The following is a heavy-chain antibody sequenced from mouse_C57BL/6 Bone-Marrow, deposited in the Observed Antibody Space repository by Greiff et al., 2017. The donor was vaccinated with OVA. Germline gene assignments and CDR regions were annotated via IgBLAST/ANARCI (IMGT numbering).Heavy chain of an antibody. J-gene: IGHJ4*01. CDR1: GFTFTDYY. D-gene: IGHD1-1*01. CDR2: IRNKANGYTT. Sequence: EVMLVESGGGLVQPGGSLSLSCAASGFTFTDYYMSWVRQPPGKALEWLGFIRNKANGYTTEYSASVKGRFTNSRDNSQSILYLQMNDLRAEDSATYEGASSAHYDCSSDYAMDYWGQGTSVTVSS. CDR3: ASSAHYDCSSDYAMDY. V-gene: IGHV7-3*01.